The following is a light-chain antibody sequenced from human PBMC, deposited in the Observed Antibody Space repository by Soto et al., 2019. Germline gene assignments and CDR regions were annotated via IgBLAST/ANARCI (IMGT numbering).Light chain of an antibody. CDR2: DVS. V-gene: IGKV1-5*01. CDR3: QQYNSYQGT. CDR1: QSISSW. J-gene: IGKJ2*02. Sequence: DIPMTQSPSTLSASGGDRVTITCRASQSISSWLAWYQQKPGKAPKLLIYDVSTLESGVPSRFSGSGSGTEFTLTISSLQPDDFATYYCQQYNSYQGTFGQGTKLEIK.